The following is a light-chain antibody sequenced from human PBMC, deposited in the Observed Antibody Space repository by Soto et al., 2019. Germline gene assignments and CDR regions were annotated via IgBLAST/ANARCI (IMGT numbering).Light chain of an antibody. J-gene: IGKJ4*01. V-gene: IGKV3-20*01. CDR2: GAA. Sequence: ELEWTQYAGKSSVYPCERATLAFSAIQSVSSSYLAWYQQKPGQAPRLLIYGAASRATGIPDRFSGSGYETELSVIISRLQHYCFAVYPFQQAGSSLGVTFGGGTKVDIK. CDR1: QSVSSSY. CDR3: QQAGSSLGVT.